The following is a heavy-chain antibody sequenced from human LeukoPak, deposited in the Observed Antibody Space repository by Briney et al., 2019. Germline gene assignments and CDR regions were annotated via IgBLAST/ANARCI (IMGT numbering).Heavy chain of an antibody. CDR3: VGGFY. CDR1: GFTFSRYA. V-gene: IGHV3-64D*06. CDR2: ISTNGGST. J-gene: IGHJ4*02. Sequence: GGSLRLSCSASGFTFSRYAMLWVRQAPGKGLEYVSAISTNGGSTYYEDSEKGRFTISRDNSKNTLYLQMSSLRDEDTAVYYCVGGFYWGQGTLVIVSS. D-gene: IGHD3-16*01.